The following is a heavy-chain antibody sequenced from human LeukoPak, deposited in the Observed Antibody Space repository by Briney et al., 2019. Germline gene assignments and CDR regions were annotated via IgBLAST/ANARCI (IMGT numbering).Heavy chain of an antibody. CDR2: MNPNSGNT. CDR3: ARWSSGWYGDAFDI. V-gene: IGHV1-8*01. CDR1: GYTFTSYD. D-gene: IGHD6-19*01. Sequence: ASVKVSCKASGYTFTSYDINWVRQATGQGLEWMGWMNPNSGNTGYAQKFQGRVTMTRDTSTSTVYMELSSLRSEDTAVYYCARWSSGWYGDAFDIWGQGTMVTVSS. J-gene: IGHJ3*02.